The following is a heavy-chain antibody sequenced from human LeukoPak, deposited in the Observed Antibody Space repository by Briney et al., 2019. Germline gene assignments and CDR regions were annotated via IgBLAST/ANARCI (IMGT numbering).Heavy chain of an antibody. D-gene: IGHD3-10*01. J-gene: IGHJ6*03. V-gene: IGHV4-34*01. Sequence: PSETLSLTCTVSGGSISSYYWSWIRQPPGKGREWSGEINHSGSTNYNPSLKGRVTISVDTSTNQFALKLSSVTAADTAVYYCARTHYGSGYYYYYYMDVWGKGTTVTISS. CDR1: GGSISSYY. CDR3: ARTHYGSGYYYYYYMDV. CDR2: INHSGST.